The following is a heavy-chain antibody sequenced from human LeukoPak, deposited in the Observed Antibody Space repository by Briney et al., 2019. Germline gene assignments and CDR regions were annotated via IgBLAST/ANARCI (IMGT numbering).Heavy chain of an antibody. CDR2: ISSSTSSK. V-gene: IGHV3-21*01. D-gene: IGHD2-8*02. J-gene: IGHJ4*02. Sequence: GGSLRLSCAASGFTFSTYSMNWVRQAPGKGLEWVSSISSSTSSKYYADSVKGRFTISRDNAKNSLYLQMNSLRAEDTAVHYCARLKIYCTGGVCLSPIDYWGQGTLVTVSS. CDR3: ARLKIYCTGGVCLSPIDY. CDR1: GFTFSTYS.